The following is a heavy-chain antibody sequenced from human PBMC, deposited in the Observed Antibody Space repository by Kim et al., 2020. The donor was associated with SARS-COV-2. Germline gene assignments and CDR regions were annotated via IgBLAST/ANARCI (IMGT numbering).Heavy chain of an antibody. V-gene: IGHV3-9*01. D-gene: IGHD6-19*01. J-gene: IGHJ4*02. CDR3: AKALTDTWGITVAAGY. Sequence: DSVKGRFSISRDNAKNSLYLQMNSLRAEDTAFYYGAKALTDTWGITVAAGYWGQGTLVTVSS.